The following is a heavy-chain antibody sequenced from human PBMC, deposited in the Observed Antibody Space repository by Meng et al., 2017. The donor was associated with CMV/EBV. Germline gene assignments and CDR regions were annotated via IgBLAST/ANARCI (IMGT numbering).Heavy chain of an antibody. CDR3: TKDHRCCAGNCYS. CDR2: IRSNNDGRTT. CDR1: FSMAW. D-gene: IGHD2-21*01. J-gene: IGHJ5*02. V-gene: IGHV3-15*01. Sequence: FSMAWLTWVRRAPGEEVGGVCRIRSNNDGRTTDYAAPVRSRFTISRDDSRNTEYLQMNSLTAEDTANYFWTKDHRCCAGNCYSWGQGTLVTVSS.